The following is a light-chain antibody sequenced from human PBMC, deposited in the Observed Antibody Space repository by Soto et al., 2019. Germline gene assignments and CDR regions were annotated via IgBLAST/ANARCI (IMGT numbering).Light chain of an antibody. CDR2: DAS. Sequence: DIQMTQSPSTLSASVGDRVTITCRASQSIRSWVAWYQQKPGKAPKLLIYDASSLESGVPSRFSGSGSGTEFTLTISGLQPDDFATYYCQQFNSYPITFGQGTRLEN. CDR1: QSIRSW. J-gene: IGKJ5*01. V-gene: IGKV1-5*01. CDR3: QQFNSYPIT.